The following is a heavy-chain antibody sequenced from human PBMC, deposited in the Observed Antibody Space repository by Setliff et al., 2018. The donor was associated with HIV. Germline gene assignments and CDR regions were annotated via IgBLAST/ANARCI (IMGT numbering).Heavy chain of an antibody. CDR2: VYTSGST. CDR1: GGSMGTYY. Sequence: SETLSLTCSVSGGSMGTYYWSWIRQPAGKRLEWSGRVYTSGSTNYNPSLRSRVTMSVDTSKSQFSLKLNSVAAADAAVYYCARVFPPIRGAPFGTPPGAFDIWGQGTMVTVSS. J-gene: IGHJ3*02. D-gene: IGHD2-15*01. V-gene: IGHV4-4*07. CDR3: ARVFPPIRGAPFGTPPGAFDI.